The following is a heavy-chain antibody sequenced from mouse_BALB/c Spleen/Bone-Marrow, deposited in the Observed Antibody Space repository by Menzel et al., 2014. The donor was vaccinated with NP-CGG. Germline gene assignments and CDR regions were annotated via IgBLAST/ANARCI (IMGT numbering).Heavy chain of an antibody. V-gene: IGHV6-6*02. CDR1: GFTFSNYW. Sequence: EVKLQESGGGLTQPGGSMKLSYVASGFTFSNYWMNWVRQSPEKGLEWVAEIRLKSHNYATHYAESVKGRFTISRDDSKSSVYLQMHNLRAEDTGIYYCADTGTRYFDDWGAGTTVTVSS. D-gene: IGHD3-3*01. CDR2: IRLKSHNYAT. CDR3: ADTGTRYFDD. J-gene: IGHJ1*01.